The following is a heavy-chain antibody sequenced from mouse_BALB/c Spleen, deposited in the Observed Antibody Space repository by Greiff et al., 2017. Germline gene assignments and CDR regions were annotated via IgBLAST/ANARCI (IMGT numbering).Heavy chain of an antibody. CDR2: IDPENGNT. Sequence: VHVKQSGAELVRPGALVKLSCKASGFNIKDYYMHWVKQRPEQGLEWIGWIDPENGNTIYDPKFQGKASITADTSSNTAYLQLSSLTSEDTAVYYCARGYYGSGYWGHGTTLTVSS. CDR1: GFNIKDYY. V-gene: IGHV14-1*02. CDR3: ARGYYGSGY. D-gene: IGHD1-1*01. J-gene: IGHJ2*01.